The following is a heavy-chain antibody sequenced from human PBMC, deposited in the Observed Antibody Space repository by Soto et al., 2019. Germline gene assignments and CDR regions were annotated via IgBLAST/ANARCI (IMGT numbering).Heavy chain of an antibody. Sequence: GGSLRLSCAASGFTFSSYSMNWVRQAPGKGLEWVSSISSSSYIYYADSVKGRFTISRDNAKNSLYLQMNSLRAEDTAVYYCARSYSSGWRHNYYYMDVWGKGTTVTVSS. CDR3: ARSYSSGWRHNYYYMDV. CDR1: GFTFSSYS. J-gene: IGHJ6*03. CDR2: ISSSSYI. D-gene: IGHD6-19*01. V-gene: IGHV3-21*01.